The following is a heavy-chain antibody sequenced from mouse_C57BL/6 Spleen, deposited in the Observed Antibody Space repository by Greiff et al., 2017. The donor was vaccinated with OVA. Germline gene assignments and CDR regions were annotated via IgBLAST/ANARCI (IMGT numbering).Heavy chain of an antibody. CDR2: INPNNGGT. CDR1: GYTFTDYN. CDR3: ARDKSGEVYFDY. V-gene: IGHV1-22*01. J-gene: IGHJ2*01. Sequence: EVQLQQSGPELVKPGASVKMSCKASGYTFTDYNMHWVKQSHGKSLEWIGYINPNNGGTSYNQKFKGKATLTVNKSSSTAYMERRSLTSEDSAVYYCARDKSGEVYFDYWGQGTTLTVSS.